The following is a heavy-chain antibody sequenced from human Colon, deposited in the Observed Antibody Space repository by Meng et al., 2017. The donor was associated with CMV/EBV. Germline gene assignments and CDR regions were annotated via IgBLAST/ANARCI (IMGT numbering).Heavy chain of an antibody. CDR3: ARERGYYYGMDV. CDR2: IKQDGSEK. D-gene: IGHD3-10*01. Sequence: GGSLRPSCAAPGFTFSSYWLSWVRQAPGKGLEWVAKIKQDGSEKYYVDSVKGRFTISRDNAKNSLYLQMNSLRAEDTAVYYCARERGYYYGMDVWGQGTTVTVSS. CDR1: GFTFSSYW. V-gene: IGHV3-7*01. J-gene: IGHJ6*02.